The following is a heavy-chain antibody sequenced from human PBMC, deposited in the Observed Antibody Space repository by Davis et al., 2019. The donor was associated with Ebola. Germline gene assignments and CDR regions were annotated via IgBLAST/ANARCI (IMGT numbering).Heavy chain of an antibody. D-gene: IGHD2-21*01. Sequence: ASVKVSCKASGYTFTSYGISWVRQAPGQGLEWMGIINPSGGSTSYSQKFQGRVTMTRDTSTSTVYMELRSLRSEDTAVYYCARAYCGGDCSRGDFDYWGQGTLVTVSS. CDR2: INPSGGST. CDR1: GYTFTSYG. J-gene: IGHJ4*02. CDR3: ARAYCGGDCSRGDFDY. V-gene: IGHV1-46*01.